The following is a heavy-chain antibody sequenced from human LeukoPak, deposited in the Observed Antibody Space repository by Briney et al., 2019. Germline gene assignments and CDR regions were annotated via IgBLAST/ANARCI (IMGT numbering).Heavy chain of an antibody. Sequence: GASVKVSCKASGYTFTGHFIHWVRQAPGQGLEWMGWSNPNSGDTNYAQKFQGRVTMTRDTSISTVYMELSRVRSDDTAVYYCVREYSRYSGTYYDYWGQGTLVTVSS. V-gene: IGHV1-2*02. J-gene: IGHJ4*02. D-gene: IGHD1-26*01. CDR3: VREYSRYSGTYYDY. CDR1: GYTFTGHF. CDR2: SNPNSGDT.